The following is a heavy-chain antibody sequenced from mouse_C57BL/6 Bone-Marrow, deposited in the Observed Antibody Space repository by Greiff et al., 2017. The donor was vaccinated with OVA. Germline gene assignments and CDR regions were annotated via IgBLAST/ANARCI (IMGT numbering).Heavy chain of an antibody. CDR1: GFSLTSYG. J-gene: IGHJ2*01. CDR2: IWSGGST. D-gene: IGHD1-1*01. V-gene: IGHV2-2*01. CDR3: ARRGSSYFNFDY. Sequence: QVHVMQSGPGLVQPSQCLSITCTVSGFSLTSYGVHWVRQSPGKGLEWLGVIWSGGSTDYNAAFISRLSISKDNPKSQVFFKMNSLQADDTAIYYCARRGSSYFNFDYWGQGTTLTVSS.